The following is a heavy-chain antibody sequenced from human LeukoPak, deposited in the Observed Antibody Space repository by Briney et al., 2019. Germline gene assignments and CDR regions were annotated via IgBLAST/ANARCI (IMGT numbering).Heavy chain of an antibody. CDR1: GYTFSSYS. Sequence: PGWSLRLSCAASGYTFSSYSINWVRQAPGKGLEWVSSISVGSNYIYYADSVRGRFSITRDDARNSLYLQMESMRGDDTAVYYCERLRRNSDSSGYYSYYDYWGQRTPVTVSS. CDR3: ERLRRNSDSSGYYSYYDY. J-gene: IGHJ4*02. V-gene: IGHV3-21*01. D-gene: IGHD3-22*01. CDR2: ISVGSNYI.